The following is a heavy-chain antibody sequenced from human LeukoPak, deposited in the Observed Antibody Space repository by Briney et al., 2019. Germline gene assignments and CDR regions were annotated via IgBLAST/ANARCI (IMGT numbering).Heavy chain of an antibody. CDR3: ATLRGSSSAVFDY. D-gene: IGHD2-2*01. CDR2: IHYSGRT. V-gene: IGHV4-59*08. Sequence: SETLSLTCTVSGGSISSDYWSWIRQPPGKGLEWIGYIHYSGRTNYNPSLKSRITISVDTSKTQFSLKLSSVTAADTAMYYCATLRGSSSAVFDYWGQGTLVTVSS. CDR1: GGSISSDY. J-gene: IGHJ4*02.